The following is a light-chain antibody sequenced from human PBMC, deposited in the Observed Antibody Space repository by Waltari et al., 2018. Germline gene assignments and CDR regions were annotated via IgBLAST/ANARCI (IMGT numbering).Light chain of an antibody. J-gene: IGKJ1*01. Sequence: IVMTQSPLSLPVTPEEPASISCRSSQSLLHSNGYNYLDWYLQKPGQSPRLLIYLGSNRASGVPDRFSGRGSGTDFTLKISRVEAEDVGVYYCMQALQTPPTFGQGTKVEIK. CDR1: QSLLHSNGYNY. CDR2: LGS. CDR3: MQALQTPPT. V-gene: IGKV2-28*01.